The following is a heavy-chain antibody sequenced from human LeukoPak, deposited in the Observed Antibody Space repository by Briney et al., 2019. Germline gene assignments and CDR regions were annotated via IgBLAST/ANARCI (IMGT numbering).Heavy chain of an antibody. V-gene: IGHV3-7*01. CDR2: IKKDGSEE. J-gene: IGHJ3*01. CDR3: ARSNPNRNALDL. D-gene: IGHD1-14*01. Sequence: TGGSLRLSCAASGFTLNSYLMSWVRQAPGRGLEWVANIKKDGSEESYLDSVKGRFTVSRDNAKNSLSLQMNSLRGEDTAVYYCARSNPNRNALDLWGQGTMVTISS. CDR1: GFTLNSYL.